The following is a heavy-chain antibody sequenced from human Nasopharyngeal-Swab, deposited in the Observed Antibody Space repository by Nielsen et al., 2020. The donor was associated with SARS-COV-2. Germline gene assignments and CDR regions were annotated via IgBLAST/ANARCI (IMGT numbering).Heavy chain of an antibody. CDR1: GGTFSSYA. CDR3: ARVGAFRGNYGDYEVY. D-gene: IGHD4-17*01. Sequence: SVKVSCKASGGTFSSYAISWVRQAPGQGREWMGGIIPIFGTANYAQKFQGRVTITADKSTSTAYMELSSLRSEDTAVYYCARVGAFRGNYGDYEVYWGQGTLVTVSS. CDR2: IIPIFGTA. V-gene: IGHV1-69*06. J-gene: IGHJ4*02.